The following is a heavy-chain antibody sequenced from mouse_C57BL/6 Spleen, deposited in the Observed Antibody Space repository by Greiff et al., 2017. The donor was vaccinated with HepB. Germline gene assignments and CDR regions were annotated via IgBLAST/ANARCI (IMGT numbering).Heavy chain of an antibody. D-gene: IGHD4-1*01. V-gene: IGHV5-4*01. CDR2: ISDGGSYT. Sequence: DVQLVESGGGLVKPGGSLKLSCAASGFTFSSYAMSWVRQTPEKRLEWVATISDGGSYTYYPDNVKGRFTISRDNAKNNLYLQMSHLKSEDTAMYYCARSELGQNWFAYWGQGTLVTVSA. CDR1: GFTFSSYA. J-gene: IGHJ3*01. CDR3: ARSELGQNWFAY.